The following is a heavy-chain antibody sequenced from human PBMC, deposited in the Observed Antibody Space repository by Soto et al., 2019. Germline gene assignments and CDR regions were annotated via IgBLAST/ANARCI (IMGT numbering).Heavy chain of an antibody. CDR2: ISSYNGNT. D-gene: IGHD3-10*01. J-gene: IGHJ4*02. V-gene: IGHV1-18*01. CDR1: GYTFTSYG. Sequence: QVQLVQSGAEVKKPGASVKVSCKASGYTFTSYGISWVRQAPGQGLEWMGWISSYNGNTNYAQKRQGRVTMTTDTSTSTAYMELRRLGSDDTAGYYCAKEDYYGSDPWYWGQVTLVTVSS. CDR3: AKEDYYGSDPWY.